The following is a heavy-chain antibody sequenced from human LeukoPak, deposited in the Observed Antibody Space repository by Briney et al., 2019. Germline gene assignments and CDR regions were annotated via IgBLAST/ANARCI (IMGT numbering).Heavy chain of an antibody. CDR2: ISYDGGHQ. CDR3: ARAPGGYSYGSPNYFDY. J-gene: IGHJ4*02. D-gene: IGHD5-18*01. CDR1: GFTFTSYG. Sequence: PGGSLRLSCEASGFTFTSYGVHWVRQAPGKGLEWLSVISYDGGHQYNADSVKGRFTISRDNAKNTLYLQMNSLRAEDTAVYYCARAPGGYSYGSPNYFDYWGQGTLVTVSS. V-gene: IGHV3-30*03.